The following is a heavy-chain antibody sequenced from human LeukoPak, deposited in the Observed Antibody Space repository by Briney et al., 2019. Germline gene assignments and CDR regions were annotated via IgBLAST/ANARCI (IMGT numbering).Heavy chain of an antibody. CDR3: AKGKLRRGITMVRGVHAIDV. V-gene: IGHV4-34*01. J-gene: IGHJ3*01. CDR2: ITHGGST. D-gene: IGHD3-10*01. Sequence: SETLCLTCAAYGGSFSGYYWSWIRQPPGKGLEWVGEITHGGSTNYNPSLKSRVIITVDTSKNQYSLKLSSVTAADTAVYYCAKGKLRRGITMVRGVHAIDVWGQGTMVTVSS. CDR1: GGSFSGYY.